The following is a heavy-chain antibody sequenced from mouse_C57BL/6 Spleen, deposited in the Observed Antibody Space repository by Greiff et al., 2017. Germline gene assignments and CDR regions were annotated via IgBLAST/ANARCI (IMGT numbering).Heavy chain of an antibody. CDR1: GYAFSSYW. D-gene: IGHD1-1*01. Sequence: VQLQQSGAELVKPGASVKISCKASGYAFSSYWMNWVKQRSGQGLEWIGWFYPGSGSIKYNEKFKDKATLTADKSSSPVYMELSRLTSEDSAVYFCARHEDGATVVPFDYWGQGTTLTVSS. CDR3: ARHEDGATVVPFDY. J-gene: IGHJ2*01. V-gene: IGHV1-62-2*01. CDR2: FYPGSGSI.